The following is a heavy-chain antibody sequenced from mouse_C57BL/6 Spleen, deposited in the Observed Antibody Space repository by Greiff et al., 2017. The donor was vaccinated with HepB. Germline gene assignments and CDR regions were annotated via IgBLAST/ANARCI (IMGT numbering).Heavy chain of an antibody. Sequence: QVQLQQPGAELVKPGASVKLSCKASGYTFTSYWMHWVKQRPGQGLEWIGMIHPNSGSTNYNEKFKSKATLTVDKSSSTAYMQLSSLTYEDSAVYYCAGDSNYVNYYAMDYWGQGTSVTVSS. CDR1: GYTFTSYW. D-gene: IGHD2-5*01. V-gene: IGHV1-64*01. J-gene: IGHJ4*01. CDR3: AGDSNYVNYYAMDY. CDR2: IHPNSGST.